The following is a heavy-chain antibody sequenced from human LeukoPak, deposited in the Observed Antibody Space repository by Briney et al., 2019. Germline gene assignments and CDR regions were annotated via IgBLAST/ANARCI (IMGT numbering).Heavy chain of an antibody. Sequence: ASVKVSCXASGGTFSSYAISWVRQAHGQGLEWMGRIIPIFGTANYAQKFQGRVTITTDESTSTAYMELSSLRSEDTAVYYCALTGGRWLQFDYWGQGTLVTVSS. V-gene: IGHV1-69*05. CDR3: ALTGGRWLQFDY. CDR1: GGTFSSYA. J-gene: IGHJ4*02. CDR2: IIPIFGTA. D-gene: IGHD5-24*01.